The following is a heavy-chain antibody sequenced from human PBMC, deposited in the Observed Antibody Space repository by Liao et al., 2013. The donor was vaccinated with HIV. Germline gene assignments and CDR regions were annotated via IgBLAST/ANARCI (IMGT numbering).Heavy chain of an antibody. J-gene: IGHJ5*02. D-gene: IGHD2-2*01. CDR1: GGSITSGDYY. CDR2: IYYSGST. Sequence: QVQLQESGPGLVKPSQTLSLTCTVSGGSITSGDYYWSWIRQTPGKGLEWIGSIYYSGSTYYNPSLKSRVTISVDTSKNQFSLKLSSVTAADTAVYYCARGANTSKWFEDWFDPWGQGTLVTVSS. CDR3: ARGANTSKWFEDWFDP. V-gene: IGHV4-30-4*08.